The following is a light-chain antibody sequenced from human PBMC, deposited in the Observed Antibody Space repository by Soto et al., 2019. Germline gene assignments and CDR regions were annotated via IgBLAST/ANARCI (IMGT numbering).Light chain of an antibody. J-gene: IGLJ3*02. CDR3: CLYTASYSV. CDR1: SSDVGGFDF. Sequence: QSALTQPRSVSGSPGQSVAISCTATSSDVGGFDFVSWYQQHPGKAPKLVIYDVSKRPSGVPDRFSGSRSGDTASLTISGLQAEDEADYYCCLYTASYSVFGEGTKVTVL. CDR2: DVS. V-gene: IGLV2-11*01.